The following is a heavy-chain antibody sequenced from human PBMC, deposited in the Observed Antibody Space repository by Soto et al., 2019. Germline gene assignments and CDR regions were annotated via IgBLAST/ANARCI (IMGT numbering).Heavy chain of an antibody. CDR3: ARDRYYYDSSGYYYPDAFDI. J-gene: IGHJ3*02. V-gene: IGHV6-1*01. CDR1: GDSVSSNSAA. Sequence: SQPLSPTCAISGDSVSSNSAAWNWIRQSPSRGLEWLGRTYYRSKWYNDYAVSVKSRITINPDTSKNQFSLQLNSVTPEDTAVYYCARDRYYYDSSGYYYPDAFDIWGQGTMV. CDR2: TYYRSKWYN. D-gene: IGHD3-22*01.